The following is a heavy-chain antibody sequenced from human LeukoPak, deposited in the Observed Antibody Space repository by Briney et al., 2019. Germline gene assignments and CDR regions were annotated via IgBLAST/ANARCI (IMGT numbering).Heavy chain of an antibody. CDR1: GGSFRGYY. Sequence: PSETLSLICALYGGSFRGYYWSWIRQPPGKGREWIGEINHSESTNYNPFLESRVTISVDTSKNQFSLKLSSVTAADTAVYYCASKYYDFWSGYRNNWFDPWGQGTLVTVSS. V-gene: IGHV4-34*01. J-gene: IGHJ5*02. CDR3: ASKYYDFWSGYRNNWFDP. CDR2: INHSEST. D-gene: IGHD3-3*01.